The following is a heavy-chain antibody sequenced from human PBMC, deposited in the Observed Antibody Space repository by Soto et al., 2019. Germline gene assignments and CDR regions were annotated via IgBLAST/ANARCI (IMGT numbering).Heavy chain of an antibody. CDR2: IYPGDSDT. CDR1: GYSFTNYW. J-gene: IGHJ3*02. D-gene: IGHD5-18*01. CDR3: ARTSTAYSYNAFDI. V-gene: IGHV5-51*01. Sequence: GESLKISCKGSGYSFTNYWIGWVRQMPGKGLEWMGIIYPGDSDTRYSPSFQGQVTISADKSISTAYPHWSSLKASDTAMYYCARTSTAYSYNAFDIWGQGTMVTVSS.